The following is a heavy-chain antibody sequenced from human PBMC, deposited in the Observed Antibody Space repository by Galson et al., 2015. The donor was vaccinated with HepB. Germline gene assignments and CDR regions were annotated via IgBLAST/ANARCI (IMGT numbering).Heavy chain of an antibody. CDR1: GFTFSSYA. J-gene: IGHJ6*02. CDR2: ISYDGSNK. D-gene: IGHD1/OR15-1a*01. V-gene: IGHV3-30*04. Sequence: SLRLSCAASGFTFSSYAMHWVRQAPGKGLEWVAVISYDGSNKYYADSVKGRFTISRDNSKNTLYLQMNSLRAEDTAVYYCARAFGNRAVGGMDVWGQGTTVTVSS. CDR3: ARAFGNRAVGGMDV.